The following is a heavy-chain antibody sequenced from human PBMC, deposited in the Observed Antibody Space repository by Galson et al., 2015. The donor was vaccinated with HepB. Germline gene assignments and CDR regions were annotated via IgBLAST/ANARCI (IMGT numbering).Heavy chain of an antibody. Sequence: SVKVSCKASGYTFTSDGISWLRQAPGLGFEWMGWIAVYNGNTNYSRRFKDRLTLTTDASTNTAYMELRSLRPDDGAIYYCARKFAFFDLWGQGTLVTVSS. V-gene: IGHV1-18*04. CDR3: ARKFAFFDL. CDR1: GYTFTSDG. CDR2: IAVYNGNT. J-gene: IGHJ4*02.